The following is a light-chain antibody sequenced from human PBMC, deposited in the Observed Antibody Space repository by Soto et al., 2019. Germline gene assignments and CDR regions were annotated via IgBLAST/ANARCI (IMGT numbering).Light chain of an antibody. CDR1: QSISSW. J-gene: IGKJ2*01. Sequence: DIQMTQSPSTLSSSVGDIVTITCRASQSISSWLAWYQQKPGKAPKLLIYDASSLKSGVPSRFSGSGSGTEFTLTSSSLQPDDFATYYCQQYNSYSHTCGQGTKLEIK. V-gene: IGKV1-5*01. CDR2: DAS. CDR3: QQYNSYSHT.